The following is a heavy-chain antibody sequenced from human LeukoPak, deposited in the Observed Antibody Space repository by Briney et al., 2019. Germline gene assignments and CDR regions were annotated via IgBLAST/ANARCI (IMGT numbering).Heavy chain of an antibody. CDR3: ATDDYGAFDY. CDR1: GFTFSTYR. V-gene: IGHV3-21*01. J-gene: IGHJ4*02. D-gene: IGHD4/OR15-4a*01. Sequence: GGSLRLSCAASGFTFSTYRMNWVRQVPGKGLEWVSSISSSSSYIYYADSVKGRFTISRDNAKNSPFLQMHSLRAEDTAVYYCATDDYGAFDYWGQGTLVTVSS. CDR2: ISSSSSYI.